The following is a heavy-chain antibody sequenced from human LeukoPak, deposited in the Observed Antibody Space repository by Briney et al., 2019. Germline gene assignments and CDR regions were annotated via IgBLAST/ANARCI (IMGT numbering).Heavy chain of an antibody. CDR1: GGSFSGYY. CDR3: ARGHRGRRFLEWSRYYFDY. Sequence: SETLSLTCAVYGGSFSGYYWSWIRQPPGKGLEWIGEIYHSGSTNYNPSLKSRVTISVDTSKNQFSLKLSSVTAADTAVYYCARGHRGRRFLEWSRYYFDYWGQGTLVTVSS. J-gene: IGHJ4*02. V-gene: IGHV4-34*01. CDR2: IYHSGST. D-gene: IGHD3-3*01.